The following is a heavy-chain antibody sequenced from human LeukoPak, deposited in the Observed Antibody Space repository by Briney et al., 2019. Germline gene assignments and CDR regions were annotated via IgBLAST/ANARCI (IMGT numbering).Heavy chain of an antibody. Sequence: GGSLRLSCAASGFTVSSNYMSWVRQAPGKGLEWVGRIRSNSDGGTIDYAAPVKGRFTLSRDDSKTTLYLQMNSLQTEDTAVYYCATDFYDSTWGQGTLVTVSS. J-gene: IGHJ5*02. D-gene: IGHD3-22*01. CDR2: IRSNSDGGTI. CDR3: ATDFYDST. CDR1: GFTVSSNY. V-gene: IGHV3-15*01.